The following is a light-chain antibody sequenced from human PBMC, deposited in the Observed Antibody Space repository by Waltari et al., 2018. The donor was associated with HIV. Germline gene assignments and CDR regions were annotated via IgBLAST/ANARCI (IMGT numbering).Light chain of an antibody. J-gene: IGLJ2*01. V-gene: IGLV1-44*01. Sequence: QSVLTQPPPAFGSPGQRLTISCSGSSSNTGTNPVIWYPHFPGTAPTLLIFGNEQRPSGVPARISGSKSGTSASLAISGLRSEDEGEYYCASWDDSLQAVVFGGGTKVTV. CDR3: ASWDDSLQAVV. CDR1: SSNTGTNP. CDR2: GNE.